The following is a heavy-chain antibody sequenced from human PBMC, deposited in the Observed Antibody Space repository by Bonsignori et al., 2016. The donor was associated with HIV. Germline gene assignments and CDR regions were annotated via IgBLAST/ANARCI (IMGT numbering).Heavy chain of an antibody. V-gene: IGHV4-39*07. CDR3: ARDQPYNWNDRPNGFDY. Sequence: SETLSLTCTVSGDSISESGYYWGWIRQPPGKGLEWIGTIYYSGSTYYHPSLKSRVTISVDTSKNQFSLKLSSVTAADTAVYFCARDQPYNWNDRPNGFDYWGQGTLVTVSS. CDR1: GDSISESGYY. CDR2: IYYSGST. D-gene: IGHD1-20*01. J-gene: IGHJ4*02.